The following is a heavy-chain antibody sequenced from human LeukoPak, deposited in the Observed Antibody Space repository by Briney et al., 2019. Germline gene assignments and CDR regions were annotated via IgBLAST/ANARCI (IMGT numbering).Heavy chain of an antibody. CDR2: ISSSSSTI. D-gene: IGHD2-2*02. CDR1: GFTFSSYS. J-gene: IGHJ4*02. V-gene: IGHV3-48*04. Sequence: GGSLRLSCAASGFTFSSYSMNWIRQAPGKGLEWVSYISSSSSTIYYADSVKGRFTISRDNAKNSLYLQMNSLRAEDTAVYYCARGARGGIVVVPAAIGSWGQGTLVTVSS. CDR3: ARGARGGIVVVPAAIGS.